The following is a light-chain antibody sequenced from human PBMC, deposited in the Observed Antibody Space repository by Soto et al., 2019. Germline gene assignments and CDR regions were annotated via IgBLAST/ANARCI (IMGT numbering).Light chain of an antibody. CDR1: QSVSSNY. V-gene: IGKV3-20*01. Sequence: EIVLTQSPGTLSLSPGVRAILSCRASQSVSSNYLAWYQQRPGLAPRLLIYGASSRATGIPDRFSGSGSGTDFTLTISRLEPEDFAVYYCQQYATSSWTFGQGTKVEIK. CDR3: QQYATSSWT. CDR2: GAS. J-gene: IGKJ1*01.